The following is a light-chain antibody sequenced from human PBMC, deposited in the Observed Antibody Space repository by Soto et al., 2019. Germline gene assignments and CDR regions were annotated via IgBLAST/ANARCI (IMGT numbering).Light chain of an antibody. CDR2: GAR. V-gene: IGLV2-23*01. J-gene: IGLJ1*01. CDR1: SSDVGTSAL. CDR3: FSDASTRPYV. Sequence: QSAPTQPASASGPPRQSITISCIGTSSDVGTSALVSWYQQQPDTAPKLLISGARTRPSGLPHRCSGAKSGRTAPLPIARLLAEDEADYYCFSDASTRPYVFGTGTKVTVL.